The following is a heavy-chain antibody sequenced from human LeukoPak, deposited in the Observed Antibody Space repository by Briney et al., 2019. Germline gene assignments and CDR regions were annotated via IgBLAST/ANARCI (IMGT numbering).Heavy chain of an antibody. D-gene: IGHD5-24*01. V-gene: IGHV3-23*01. CDR1: GFTSSSYA. CDR2: ISGSGGST. J-gene: IGHJ4*02. Sequence: GGSLRLSCAASGFTSSSYAMSWIRQAPGKGLEWVSAISGSGGSTYYADSVKGRFTISRDNSKNTLYLQMNSLRAEDTAVYYCAREARDGYNSYFDYWGQGTLVTVSS. CDR3: AREARDGYNSYFDY.